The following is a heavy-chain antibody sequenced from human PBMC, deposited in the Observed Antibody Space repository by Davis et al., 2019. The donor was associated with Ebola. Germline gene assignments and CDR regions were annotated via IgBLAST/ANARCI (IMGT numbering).Heavy chain of an antibody. V-gene: IGHV3-74*01. Sequence: GESLKISCAASGFTFSNFWMHWVRQVPGKGLVWVSRIDTHGSITYYADAVRGRFTISRDNSKNTLYLQMNSLRAEDTAVYFCAHVITFLYQSNGYYTRHFDNWGQGTLVTVSS. J-gene: IGHJ4*02. CDR1: GFTFSNFW. CDR3: AHVITFLYQSNGYYTRHFDN. CDR2: IDTHGSIT. D-gene: IGHD3-22*01.